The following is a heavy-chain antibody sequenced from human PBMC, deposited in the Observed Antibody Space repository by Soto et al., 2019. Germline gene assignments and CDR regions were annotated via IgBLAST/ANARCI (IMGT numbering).Heavy chain of an antibody. D-gene: IGHD3-22*01. CDR2: ISAYNGNT. Sequence: ASVKVSCKASGYTFTSYGISWVRQAPGQGLEWMGWISAYNGNTNYAQKLQGRVTMTTDTSTSTAYMELRSLRSDDTAVYYCARDVTMIVVVSGLGYWGQGTLVTV. J-gene: IGHJ4*02. CDR1: GYTFTSYG. V-gene: IGHV1-18*01. CDR3: ARDVTMIVVVSGLGY.